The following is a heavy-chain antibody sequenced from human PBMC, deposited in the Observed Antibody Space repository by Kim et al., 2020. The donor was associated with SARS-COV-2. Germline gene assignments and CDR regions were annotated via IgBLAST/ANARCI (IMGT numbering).Heavy chain of an antibody. CDR2: IYWDDDK. CDR3: AHMTSPLNHRYYDILTGYYFPETFDY. J-gene: IGHJ4*02. D-gene: IGHD3-9*01. V-gene: IGHV2-5*02. Sequence: SGPTLVNPTQTLTLTCTFSGFSLSTSGVGVGWIRQPPGKALEWLALIYWDDDKRYSPSLKIRLTITKDTSKNQVVLTMTNMDPVDTATYYCAHMTSPLNHRYYDILTGYYFPETFDYWGQGTLVTVSS. CDR1: GFSLSTSGVG.